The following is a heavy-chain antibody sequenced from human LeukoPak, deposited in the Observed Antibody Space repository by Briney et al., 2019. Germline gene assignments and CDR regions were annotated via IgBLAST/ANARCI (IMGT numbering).Heavy chain of an antibody. V-gene: IGHV3-15*01. D-gene: IGHD3-22*01. CDR2: IKRKSDGGTT. J-gene: IGHJ4*02. Sequence: GGSLRLSCAASGLTFSNAWMSWVRQAPGKGLEWVGRIKRKSDGGTTDYAAPVKGRFTISRDDSKNTLYLQMNSLKSEDTAVYYCTTELDIRPNHYWGQGTLVTVSS. CDR1: GLTFSNAW. CDR3: TTELDIRPNHY.